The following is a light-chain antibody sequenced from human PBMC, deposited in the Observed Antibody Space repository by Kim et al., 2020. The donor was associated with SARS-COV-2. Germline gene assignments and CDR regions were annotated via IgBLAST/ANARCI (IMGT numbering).Light chain of an antibody. V-gene: IGLV1-47*01. J-gene: IGLJ2*01. CDR2: RNN. Sequence: GKRFTISCSGSSSNIGSNYVYWYQQLPGTAPKLLIYRNNQRPSGVPDRFSGSKSGTSASLAISGLRSEDEADYYCAAWDDSLSGVVFGGGTQLTVL. CDR3: AAWDDSLSGVV. CDR1: SSNIGSNY.